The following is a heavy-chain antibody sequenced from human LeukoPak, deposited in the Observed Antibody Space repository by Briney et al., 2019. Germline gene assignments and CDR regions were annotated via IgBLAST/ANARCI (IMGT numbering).Heavy chain of an antibody. CDR1: GFTFSSYA. Sequence: PGGSLRLSCAATGFTFSSYAMSWVRQAPGKGLEWVSAISGSGGSTYYADSVKGRSTISRDNAKNSLYLQMNSLRDEDTAVYYCASSGSYRFDYWGQGTLVTVSS. CDR2: ISGSGGST. V-gene: IGHV3-23*01. D-gene: IGHD1-26*01. J-gene: IGHJ4*02. CDR3: ASSGSYRFDY.